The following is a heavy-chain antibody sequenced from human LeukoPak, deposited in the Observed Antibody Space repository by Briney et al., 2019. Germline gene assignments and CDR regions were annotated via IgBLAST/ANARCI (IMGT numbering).Heavy chain of an antibody. CDR1: GGSISSSSYY. Sequence: SETLSLTCTVSGGSISSSSYYWGWIRQPPGKGLEWIGSIYYSGSTYYNPSLKSRLTISVETSKNQFSLKLRSVTAADTAVYSCARLPNYGSGSPIGPDGLDVWGRGTMVTVSS. J-gene: IGHJ3*01. CDR2: IYYSGST. D-gene: IGHD3-10*01. CDR3: ARLPNYGSGSPIGPDGLDV. V-gene: IGHV4-39*01.